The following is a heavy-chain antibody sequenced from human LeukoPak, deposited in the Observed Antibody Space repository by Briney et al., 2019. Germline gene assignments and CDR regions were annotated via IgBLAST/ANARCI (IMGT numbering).Heavy chain of an antibody. J-gene: IGHJ6*02. CDR1: GGSFSDYY. V-gene: IGHV4-34*01. CDR2: INHSGST. CDR3: ASHDIVAKAAAGTNYYYYGMGV. Sequence: PSETLSLTCAVYGGSFSDYYWSWIRQPPGKGLEWIGEINHSGSTNYNPSLKSRVTISVDTSKNQFSLKLSSVTAADTAVYYCASHDIVAKAAAGTNYYYYGMGVWGQGTTVTVSS. D-gene: IGHD6-13*01.